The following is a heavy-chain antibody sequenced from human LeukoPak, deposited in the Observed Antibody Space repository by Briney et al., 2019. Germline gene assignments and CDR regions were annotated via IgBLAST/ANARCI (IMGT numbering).Heavy chain of an antibody. CDR3: ARANDAIVVVPAAKALDY. J-gene: IGHJ4*02. CDR2: ISTSSSYI. D-gene: IGHD2-2*01. V-gene: IGHV3-21*01. Sequence: GGSLRLSCAASGFTFNRYNMNWVRRAPGKGLEWVSSISTSSSYIYYADSVRGRFTISRDNAKNSLHLQMNSLRAEDTAVYYCARANDAIVVVPAAKALDYWGQGTLVTVSS. CDR1: GFTFNRYN.